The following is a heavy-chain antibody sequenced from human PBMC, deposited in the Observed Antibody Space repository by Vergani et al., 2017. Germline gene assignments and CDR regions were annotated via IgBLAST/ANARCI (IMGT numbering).Heavy chain of an antibody. V-gene: IGHV3-30-3*01. CDR2: ISYDGSNK. Sequence: QVQLVESGGGVFQPGRSLRLSCAASGFTFSSYAMHWFRQAPGKGLEWVAVISYDGSNKYYADSVKGRFTISRDNSKNTLYLQMNSLRAEDTAVYYCARNPRLYYDFWSGPLHYWGQGTLVTVSS. CDR1: GFTFSSYA. CDR3: ARNPRLYYDFWSGPLHY. D-gene: IGHD3-3*01. J-gene: IGHJ4*02.